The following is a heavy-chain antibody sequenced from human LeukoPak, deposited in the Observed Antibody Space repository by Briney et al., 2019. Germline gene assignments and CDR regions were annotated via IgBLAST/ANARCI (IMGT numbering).Heavy chain of an antibody. CDR1: GGSISSSSYY. CDR3: ARHVSRIAAAGIINY. J-gene: IGHJ4*02. D-gene: IGHD6-13*01. Sequence: SETLSLTCTVSGGSISSSSYYRGWIRQPPGKGLEWIGSIYYSGSTFYNPSLKSRVTISVDTSKNQFSLKLTSMTAADTAMYYCARHVSRIAAAGIINYWGQGTLVTVSS. V-gene: IGHV4-39*01. CDR2: IYYSGST.